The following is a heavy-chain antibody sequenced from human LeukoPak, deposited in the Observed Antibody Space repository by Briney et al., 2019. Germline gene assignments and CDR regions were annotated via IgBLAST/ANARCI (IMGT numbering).Heavy chain of an antibody. CDR3: ARDNGDPRTCFDY. D-gene: IGHD4-17*01. J-gene: IGHJ4*02. V-gene: IGHV3-48*03. CDR2: ISSSGSSI. Sequence: PGGSLRLSCAASGFTFSSYAMSWVRQAPGKGLEWISYISSSGSSIYYVDSVKGRFTISRDNAKNSLYLQMNSLRAEDTAVYYCARDNGDPRTCFDYWGQGTLVTVSS. CDR1: GFTFSSYA.